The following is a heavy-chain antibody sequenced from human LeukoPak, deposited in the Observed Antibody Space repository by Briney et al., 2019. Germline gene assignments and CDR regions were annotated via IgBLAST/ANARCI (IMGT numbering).Heavy chain of an antibody. Sequence: SETLSLTCAVYGGSFSGYFWTWIRQPPGKGLEWIGDTTHSGKTNYDPSLRSRVTISVDTSKNQFSLRLSSVTAADTAVYYCARVRGGGAATVFAGTHYYHYYIDVWGIGTTVTVSS. V-gene: IGHV4-34*01. CDR2: TTHSGKT. CDR1: GGSFSGYF. D-gene: IGHD3-10*01. CDR3: ARVRGGGAATVFAGTHYYHYYIDV. J-gene: IGHJ6*03.